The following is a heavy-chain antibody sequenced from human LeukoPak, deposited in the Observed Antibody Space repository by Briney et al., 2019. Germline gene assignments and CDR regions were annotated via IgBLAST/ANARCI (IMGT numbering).Heavy chain of an antibody. CDR1: GFPVSGYY. CDR2: IYSGGTT. Sequence: GGSLRLSCAASGFPVSGYYMSWVRQAPGKGLDWVSVIYSGGTTYDADSVKGRFTISRDESKNMLYLQMNSLRAEDTAVYYCARATVGHWYFDYWGQGTLVTVSS. CDR3: ARATVGHWYFDY. V-gene: IGHV3-53*01. D-gene: IGHD4-23*01. J-gene: IGHJ4*02.